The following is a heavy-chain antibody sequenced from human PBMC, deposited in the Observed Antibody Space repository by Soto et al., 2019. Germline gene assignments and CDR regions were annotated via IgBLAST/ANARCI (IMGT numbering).Heavy chain of an antibody. CDR1: GGYISSGGYY. D-gene: IGHD4-17*01. Sequence: SETLSLTCTVSGGYISSGGYYWSWIRQHPGKGLEWIGYIYYSGSTYYNPSLKSRVTISVDTSKNQFSLKLSSVTAADTAVYYCARNGVPRSYGDYLVWFDPWGQGTLVTVSS. J-gene: IGHJ5*02. CDR3: ARNGVPRSYGDYLVWFDP. V-gene: IGHV4-31*03. CDR2: IYYSGST.